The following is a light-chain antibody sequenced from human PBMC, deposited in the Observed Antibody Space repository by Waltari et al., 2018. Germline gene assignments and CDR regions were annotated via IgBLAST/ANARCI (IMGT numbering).Light chain of an antibody. CDR2: DAS. CDR1: QDIYNY. CDR3: QQYDNPPIT. V-gene: IGKV1-33*01. J-gene: IGKJ5*01. Sequence: DIQMTQSPSSLSASVGDRVTITCQASQDIYNYLNWYQQKPGKAPKLLIYDASNLETGVPSMFSGSGSGTDFTFTISSLQTEDIATYYCQQYDNPPITFGQGTRLEIK.